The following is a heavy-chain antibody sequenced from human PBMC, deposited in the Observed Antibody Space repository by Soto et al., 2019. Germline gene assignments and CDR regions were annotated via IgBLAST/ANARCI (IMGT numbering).Heavy chain of an antibody. J-gene: IGHJ4*02. V-gene: IGHV3-23*01. CDR2: ISGSGGST. Sequence: PRVSCAASGFPCSSYAVSCVRHGPGKGLEWVSAISGSGGSTYYADSVKGRFTSSRDNSKNTLYLQMNSLRAEDTAVYYCAKDRGDYGDYFFDYWGQGTLVTVSS. CDR3: AKDRGDYGDYFFDY. CDR1: GFPCSSYA. D-gene: IGHD4-17*01.